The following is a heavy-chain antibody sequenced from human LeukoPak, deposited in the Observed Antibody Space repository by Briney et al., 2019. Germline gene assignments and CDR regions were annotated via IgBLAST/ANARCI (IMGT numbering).Heavy chain of an antibody. J-gene: IGHJ4*02. V-gene: IGHV4-34*01. CDR2: INHSGST. CDR1: GGSFSGYY. Sequence: SETLSLTCAVYGGSFSGYYWSWIRQPPGKGLEWIGEINHSGSTNYNPSLKSRVTISVDTSKNQFSLKLSSVTAADTAVYYCARGRGIVGATQFDYWGQGTLVTVSS. D-gene: IGHD1-26*01. CDR3: ARGRGIVGATQFDY.